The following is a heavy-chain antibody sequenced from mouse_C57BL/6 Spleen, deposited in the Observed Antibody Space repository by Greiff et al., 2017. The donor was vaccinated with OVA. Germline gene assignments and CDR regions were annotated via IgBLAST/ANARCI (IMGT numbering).Heavy chain of an antibody. CDR3: ARSDDGYYRYFDV. J-gene: IGHJ1*03. D-gene: IGHD2-3*01. V-gene: IGHV1-81*01. CDR2: IYPRSGNT. CDR1: GYTFTSYG. Sequence: QVQLQQSGPELVKPGDSVKISCKASGYTFTSYGISWVKQRTGQGLEWIGEIYPRSGNTYYNEKFKGKATLTADKSSSTAYMELRSLTSEDSAVYFCARSDDGYYRYFDVWGTGTTVTVSS.